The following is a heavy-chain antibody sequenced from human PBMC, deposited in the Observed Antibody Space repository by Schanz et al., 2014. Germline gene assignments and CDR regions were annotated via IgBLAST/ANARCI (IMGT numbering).Heavy chain of an antibody. CDR3: ARKVVATIGGYYDN. V-gene: IGHV3-23*04. J-gene: IGHJ4*02. Sequence: VQLVESGGGVVQPGRSLRLSCAASGFTFGDYAMTWVRQAPGKGLEWVSAINTGVNTYYADSVRGRFTMSRDNSKNTLYLQMNSLRAGDAAVYYCARKVVATIGGYYDNWGQGTLVIVSS. D-gene: IGHD5-12*01. CDR1: GFTFGDYA. CDR2: INTGVNT.